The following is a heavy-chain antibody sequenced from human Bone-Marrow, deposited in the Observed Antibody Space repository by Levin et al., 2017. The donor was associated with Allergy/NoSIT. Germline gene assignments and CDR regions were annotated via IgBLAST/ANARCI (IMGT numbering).Heavy chain of an antibody. Sequence: GGSLRLSCAASGFSFSDYYMSWIRQAPGKGLEWIAYIRGNSGRINYADSVKGRFAISRDNTKNSLYLHMSDLRADDTAVYYCARGDAAFDLWGQGAMVSVSS. CDR2: IRGNSGRI. CDR1: GFSFSDYY. CDR3: ARGDAAFDL. V-gene: IGHV3-11*01. J-gene: IGHJ3*01.